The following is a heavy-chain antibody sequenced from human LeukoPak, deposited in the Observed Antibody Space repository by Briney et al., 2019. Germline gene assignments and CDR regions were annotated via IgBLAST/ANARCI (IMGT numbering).Heavy chain of an antibody. Sequence: PSETLSLTCTVSGGSISSYYWSWIRQPPGKGLEWIGYIYYSGSTNYNPSLKSRVTISVDTSKNQFSLKLSSVTAADTAVYYCARDQRKHNYYDSSGYYYPYYYYGMDVWGQGTTVTVSS. CDR3: ARDQRKHNYYDSSGYYYPYYYYGMDV. CDR1: GGSISSYY. V-gene: IGHV4-59*12. CDR2: IYYSGST. D-gene: IGHD3-22*01. J-gene: IGHJ6*02.